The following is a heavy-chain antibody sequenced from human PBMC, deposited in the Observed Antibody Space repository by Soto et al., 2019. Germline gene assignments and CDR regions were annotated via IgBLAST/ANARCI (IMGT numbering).Heavy chain of an antibody. Sequence: AQLVESGGGLVQPGGSLRLSCAASAFTFSNYWMHWVRQVPGQGPVWVSRLNRDGSRTDYADSVRGRFTIFRDNARNTLYLQMNSLRAEDTAMYYCARDLGGAGSYWGQGTLVTVSS. CDR3: ARDLGGAGSY. CDR1: AFTFSNYW. CDR2: LNRDGSRT. D-gene: IGHD1-26*01. V-gene: IGHV3-74*01. J-gene: IGHJ4*02.